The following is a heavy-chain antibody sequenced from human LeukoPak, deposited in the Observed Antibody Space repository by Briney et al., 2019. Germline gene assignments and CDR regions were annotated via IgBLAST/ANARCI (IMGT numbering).Heavy chain of an antibody. Sequence: GGSLRLSCAASGFTFSSYAISWVRQAPGKGLEWVSAISGSGGSTYYADSVKGRFTISRDNSKNTLYLQMSSLRAEDTAVYYCAKDFHSSGYYFEFWTFDYWGQGTLVTVSS. V-gene: IGHV3-23*01. CDR1: GFTFSSYA. D-gene: IGHD3-22*01. CDR3: AKDFHSSGYYFEFWTFDY. J-gene: IGHJ4*02. CDR2: ISGSGGST.